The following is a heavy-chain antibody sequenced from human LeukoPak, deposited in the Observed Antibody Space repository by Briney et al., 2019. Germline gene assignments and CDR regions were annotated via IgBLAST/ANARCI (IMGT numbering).Heavy chain of an antibody. J-gene: IGHJ4*02. CDR2: IYWYDDK. CDR3: ANRRGAPGYFDY. CDR1: GFSLSTDGVG. V-gene: IGHV2-5*01. Sequence: SGPTLVKATQTLTLTCTFSGFSLSTDGVGVGWIRQPPGKALEWVALIYWYDDKRYSPSLKTRLTITKDTSKKQVVLTMTNMDPMDTGTYYCANRRGAPGYFDYWGQGTLATVSS.